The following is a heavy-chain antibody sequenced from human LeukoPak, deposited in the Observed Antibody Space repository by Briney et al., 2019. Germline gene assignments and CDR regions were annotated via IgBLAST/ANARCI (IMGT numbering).Heavy chain of an antibody. J-gene: IGHJ6*03. CDR1: GFSFSSYW. CDR2: IKQDGSEK. D-gene: IGHD3-16*01. Sequence: GGSLRLSCAASGFSFSSYWMSWVRQAPGRGLEWVATIKQDGSEKYYVDSVKGRFTISRDNAKNSLYLQINSLRTEDTAVYYCAIDFGVLEDYMDVWGKGTTVTVSS. CDR3: AIDFGVLEDYMDV. V-gene: IGHV3-7*01.